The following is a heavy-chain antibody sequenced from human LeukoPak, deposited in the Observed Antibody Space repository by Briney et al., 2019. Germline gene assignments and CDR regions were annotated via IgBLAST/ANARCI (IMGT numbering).Heavy chain of an antibody. CDR2: IIPILGIA. CDR3: ARDSDSSGWYPYYFDY. V-gene: IGHV1-69*04. Sequence: ASVKVSCKASGGAFSSYAISWVRQAPGQGLEWMGRIIPILGIANYAQKFQGRVTITADKSTNTAYMELSSLRSEDTAVYYCARDSDSSGWYPYYFDYWGQGTLVTVSS. D-gene: IGHD6-19*01. J-gene: IGHJ4*02. CDR1: GGAFSSYA.